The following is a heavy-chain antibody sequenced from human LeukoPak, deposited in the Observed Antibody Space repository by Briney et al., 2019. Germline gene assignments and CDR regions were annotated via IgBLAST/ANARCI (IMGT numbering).Heavy chain of an antibody. J-gene: IGHJ6*03. CDR3: ARVAYCGGDCYSLDYYYMDV. D-gene: IGHD2-21*02. V-gene: IGHV3-74*01. CDR1: GFTLRNYW. Sequence: GGSLRLSCAASGFTLRNYWMHWVRQAPGKGLLWVSRINGDGTSATYAGSVKGRFTISRDNAKNTLYLQMNSLRAEDTAVYYCARVAYCGGDCYSLDYYYMDVWGKGTTVTVSS. CDR2: INGDGTSA.